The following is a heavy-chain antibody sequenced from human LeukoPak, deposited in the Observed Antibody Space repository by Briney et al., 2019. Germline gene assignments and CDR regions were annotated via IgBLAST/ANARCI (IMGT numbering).Heavy chain of an antibody. Sequence: GGSLRLSCAASGITVSRNYMSWVRQAPGKGLEWVSGIYSGGSTFDADSVKGRFTSSRDTSKNTFYLQMNSLRVEDTAVYYCAREATAPRPFSTDYYYYMDVWGKGTTVTVSS. V-gene: IGHV3-66*02. CDR2: IYSGGST. D-gene: IGHD6-6*01. J-gene: IGHJ6*03. CDR3: AREATAPRPFSTDYYYYMDV. CDR1: GITVSRNY.